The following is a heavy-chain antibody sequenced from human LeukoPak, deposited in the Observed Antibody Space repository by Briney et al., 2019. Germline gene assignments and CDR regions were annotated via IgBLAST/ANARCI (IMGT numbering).Heavy chain of an antibody. CDR1: GFTFSNYG. CDR2: ISYDGSNK. J-gene: IGHJ4*02. CDR3: AGIGRGYSYGFDY. Sequence: GGSLRLSCAASGFTFSNYGIHWVRQAPGKGLEWVAVISYDGSNKYYADSVKGRFTISRDNSKNTLYLQMNSLRAEDTAVYYCAGIGRGYSYGFDYWGQGTLVTVSS. V-gene: IGHV3-30*03. D-gene: IGHD5-18*01.